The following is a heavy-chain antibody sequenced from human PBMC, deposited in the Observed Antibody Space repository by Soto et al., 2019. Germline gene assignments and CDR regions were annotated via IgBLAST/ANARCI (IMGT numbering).Heavy chain of an antibody. CDR2: ISGSGGYT. D-gene: IGHD3-10*01. CDR1: GLTFSSYA. V-gene: IGHV3-23*01. J-gene: IGHJ4*02. CDR3: AKRFRGVLLNPEVD. Sequence: EVQLLESGGDLVQPGGSLRLSCAASGLTFSSYAMSWVRQAPGKGLEWVSAISGSGGYTDYADSVKGRFTISRDNSKNTLYLQMNSLRAEDTALYYCAKRFRGVLLNPEVDWGQGTLVTVSS.